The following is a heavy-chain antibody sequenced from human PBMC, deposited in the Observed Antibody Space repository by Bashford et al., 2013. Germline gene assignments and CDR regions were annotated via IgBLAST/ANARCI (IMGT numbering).Heavy chain of an antibody. V-gene: IGHV1-18*01. CDR1: GGTFSSYA. CDR2: ISAYNGNT. J-gene: IGHJ4*02. D-gene: IGHD4-17*01. CDR3: ARGGGGDYGDYVLDY. Sequence: VASVKVSCKASGGTFSSYAISWVRQAPGQGLEWMGWISAYNGNTNYAQKLQGRVTMTTDTSTSTAYMELRSLRSDDTAVYYCARGGGGDYGDYVLDYWGQGTLVTVSS.